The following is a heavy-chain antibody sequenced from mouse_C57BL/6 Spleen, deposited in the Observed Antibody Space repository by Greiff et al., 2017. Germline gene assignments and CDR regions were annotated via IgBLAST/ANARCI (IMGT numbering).Heavy chain of an antibody. D-gene: IGHD2-12*01. CDR3: AREEKGRDDGVSMDY. CDR1: GFTFSSYA. J-gene: IGHJ4*01. Sequence: EVKLVESGGGLVKPGGSLKLSCAASGFTFSSYAMSWVRQTPEKRLEWVATISDGGSYTYYPDNVKGRFTISRDNAKNNLYLQMSHLKSEDTAMYYCAREEKGRDDGVSMDYWGQGTSVTVSS. CDR2: ISDGGSYT. V-gene: IGHV5-4*01.